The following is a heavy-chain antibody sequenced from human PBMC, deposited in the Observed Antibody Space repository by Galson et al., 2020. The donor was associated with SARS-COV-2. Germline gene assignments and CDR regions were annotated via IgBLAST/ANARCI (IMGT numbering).Heavy chain of an antibody. V-gene: IGHV3-33*01. CDR2: IWYDGSNK. J-gene: IGHJ6*02. CDR1: GFTFSSYG. Sequence: GESLKISCAASGFTFSSYGMHWVRQAPGKGLEWVAVIWYDGSNKYYADSVKGRFTISRDNSKNTLYLQMNSLRAEDTAVYYCARTLSYYYDMDVWGQGTTVTVSS. CDR3: ARTLSYYYDMDV.